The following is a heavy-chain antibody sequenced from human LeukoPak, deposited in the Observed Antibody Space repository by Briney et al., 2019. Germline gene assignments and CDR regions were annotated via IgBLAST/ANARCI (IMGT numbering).Heavy chain of an antibody. J-gene: IGHJ4*02. D-gene: IGHD4-17*01. CDR3: ARWTTVTSAFDY. Sequence: GGSLRLSCAASEFSVGSNYMTWVRQAPGKGLEWVSLIYSGGSTYYADSVKGRFTISRDNSKNTLYLQMNSLRAEDTAVYYCARWTTVTSAFDYWGQGTLVTVSS. V-gene: IGHV3-66*01. CDR1: EFSVGSNY. CDR2: IYSGGST.